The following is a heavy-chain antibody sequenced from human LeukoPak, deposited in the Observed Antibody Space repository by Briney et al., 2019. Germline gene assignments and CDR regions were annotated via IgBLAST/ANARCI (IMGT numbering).Heavy chain of an antibody. D-gene: IGHD6-19*01. CDR3: AKGGAQQAVYYFDY. J-gene: IGHJ4*02. V-gene: IGHV3-23*01. CDR1: GFTFSIYA. CDR2: INGISGET. Sequence: SGGSLSLSCAASGFTFSIYAMTWVRQAAGKGLEWVSGINGISGETYYADSVKGRFTISRDNSRNTLFLQMSSLRPDDTAVYYCAKGGAQQAVYYFDYWGQGTLVTVSS.